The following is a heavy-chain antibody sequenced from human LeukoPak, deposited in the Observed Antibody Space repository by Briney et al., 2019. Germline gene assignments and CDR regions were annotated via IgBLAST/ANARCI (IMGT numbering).Heavy chain of an antibody. CDR2: ISYAGSNK. J-gene: IGHJ6*02. CDR1: GFTPSSYG. CDR3: AKDSLRWSYFYYGMDV. D-gene: IGHD4-23*01. Sequence: PGGSLRLSCAASGFTPSSYGMPWVRQAPGNGLEWVAVISYAGSNKYYVDSVKGRFTISRDNSKNTLYLQMNSLRAEDTAVYYCAKDSLRWSYFYYGMDVWGQGTTVTVSS. V-gene: IGHV3-30*18.